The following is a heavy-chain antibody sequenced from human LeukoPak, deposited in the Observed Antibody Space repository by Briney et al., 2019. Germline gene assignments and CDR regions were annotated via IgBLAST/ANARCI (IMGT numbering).Heavy chain of an antibody. V-gene: IGHV3-23*01. CDR2: ISGSGGST. J-gene: IGHJ3*02. CDR1: GFTVGSNY. D-gene: IGHD3-3*01. Sequence: GGSLRLSCAASGFTVGSNYMNWVRQAPGKGLEWVSAISGSGGSTYYADSVKGRFTISRDNSKNTLYLQMNSLRAEDTAVYYCARTKYDFWSGYYNVGAFDIWGQGTMVTVSS. CDR3: ARTKYDFWSGYYNVGAFDI.